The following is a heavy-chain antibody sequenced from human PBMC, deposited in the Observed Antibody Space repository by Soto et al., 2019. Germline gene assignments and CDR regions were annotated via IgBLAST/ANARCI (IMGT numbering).Heavy chain of an antibody. J-gene: IGHJ4*02. CDR1: GGSISSGGYY. D-gene: IGHD3-22*01. CDR3: ARSRYYYDSSGYIDY. V-gene: IGHV4-31*03. Sequence: QVKLQESGPGLVKPSQTLSLTCTVSGGSISSGGYYWSWIRQHPGKGLEWIGYIYYSGSTYYNPSLKSRLTISVDTSKNQFSLKLSSVTAADTAVYYCARSRYYYDSSGYIDYWGQGTLVTVSS. CDR2: IYYSGST.